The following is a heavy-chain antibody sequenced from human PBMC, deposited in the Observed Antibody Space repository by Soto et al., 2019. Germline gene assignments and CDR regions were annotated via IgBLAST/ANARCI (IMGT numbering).Heavy chain of an antibody. D-gene: IGHD6-13*01. CDR1: GYTFTSYA. V-gene: IGHV1-3*01. CDR2: INAGNGNT. Sequence: ASVKVSCKASGYTFTSYAMHWVPQAPGQRLEWMGWINAGNGNTKYSQKFQGRVTITRDTSASTAYMELSSLRSEDTAVYYCARDFGSSWYYYYYGMDVWGQGTTVTVSS. J-gene: IGHJ6*02. CDR3: ARDFGSSWYYYYYGMDV.